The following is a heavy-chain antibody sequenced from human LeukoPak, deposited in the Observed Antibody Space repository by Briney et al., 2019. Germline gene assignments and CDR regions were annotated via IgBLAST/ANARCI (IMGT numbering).Heavy chain of an antibody. V-gene: IGHV4-34*01. CDR1: GGSFSGYY. CDR3: ARGVIVVVPAARVHNWFDP. D-gene: IGHD2-2*01. CDR2: INHSGST. J-gene: IGHJ5*02. Sequence: PSETLSLTCAVYGGSFSGYYWSWIRQPPGKGLEWIGEINHSGSTNYNPSLKSRVTISVDTSKNQFSLKLSSVTAADTAVYYCARGVIVVVPAARVHNWFDPWGQGTLVTVSS.